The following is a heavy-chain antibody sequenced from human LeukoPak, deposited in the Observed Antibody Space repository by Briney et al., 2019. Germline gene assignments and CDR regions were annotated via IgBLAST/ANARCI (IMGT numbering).Heavy chain of an antibody. V-gene: IGHV1-46*01. D-gene: IGHD3-9*01. CDR1: GYTFTSYY. CDR3: ARSSLTGSLNYYYYYYMDV. J-gene: IGHJ6*03. CDR2: INPSGGST. Sequence: GASVKVSCKASGYTFTSYYMHWVRQAPGQGLEWMGIINPSGGSTSYAQKFQGRVTMTRDMSTSTDYMELSSLRSDDTAVYYCARSSLTGSLNYYYYYYMDVWGKGTTVTISS.